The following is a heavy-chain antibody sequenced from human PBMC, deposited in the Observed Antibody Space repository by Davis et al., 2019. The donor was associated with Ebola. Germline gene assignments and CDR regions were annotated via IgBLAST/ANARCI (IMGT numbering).Heavy chain of an antibody. D-gene: IGHD3-10*01. CDR2: VKQDGSDT. CDR1: GFTFTTSA. V-gene: IGHV3-7*01. Sequence: PGGSLRLSCVASGFTFTTSAMHWVRQAPGKGLEWVANVKQDGSDTYYVDSVKGRFIISRDNTKNSIYLEMNDLRVDDTAVYYCATLPGGRGMDVWGQGTTVTVSS. CDR3: ATLPGGRGMDV. J-gene: IGHJ6*02.